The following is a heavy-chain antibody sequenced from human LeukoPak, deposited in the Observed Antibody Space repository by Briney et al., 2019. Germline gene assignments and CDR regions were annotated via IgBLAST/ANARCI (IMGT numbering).Heavy chain of an antibody. CDR1: GGSFSGYY. J-gene: IGHJ5*02. V-gene: IGHV4-34*01. CDR2: INHSGST. Sequence: SETLSLTCAVYGGSFSGYYRSWIRQPPGKGLEWIGEINHSGSTNYNPSLKSRVTISVDTSKNQFSLKLSSVTAADTAVYYCARGSAITMVRGVIRRWFDPWGQGTLVTVSS. CDR3: ARGSAITMVRGVIRRWFDP. D-gene: IGHD3-10*01.